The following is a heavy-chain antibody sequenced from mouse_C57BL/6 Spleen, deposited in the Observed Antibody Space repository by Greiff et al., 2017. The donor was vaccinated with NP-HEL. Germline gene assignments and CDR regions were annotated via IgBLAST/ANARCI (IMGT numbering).Heavy chain of an antibody. V-gene: IGHV1-55*01. Sequence: QVQLKQPGAELVKPGASVKMSCKASGYTFTSYWITWVKQRPGQGLEWIGDIYPGSGSTNYNEKFKSKATLTVDTSASTAYMQLSSLTSEDSAVYYCARWDYDRYYAMDYWGQGTSVTVSS. J-gene: IGHJ4*01. D-gene: IGHD2-4*01. CDR1: GYTFTSYW. CDR3: ARWDYDRYYAMDY. CDR2: IYPGSGST.